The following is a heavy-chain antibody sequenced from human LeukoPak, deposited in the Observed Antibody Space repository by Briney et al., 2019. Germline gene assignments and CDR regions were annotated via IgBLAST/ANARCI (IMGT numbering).Heavy chain of an antibody. D-gene: IGHD3-10*01. CDR1: GGSISSYY. Sequence: SETLSLTCTVSGGSISSYYWSWIRQPPGKGLEWIGYIYYSGSTNYNPSLKSRVTISVDTSKNQFSLKLSSVTAADTAVYYCARPLRSSRITMVRENYYFDYWGQGTLVTVSP. J-gene: IGHJ4*02. CDR3: ARPLRSSRITMVRENYYFDY. CDR2: IYYSGST. V-gene: IGHV4-59*01.